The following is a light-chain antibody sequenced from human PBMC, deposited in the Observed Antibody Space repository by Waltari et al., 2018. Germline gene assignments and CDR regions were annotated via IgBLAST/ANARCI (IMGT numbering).Light chain of an antibody. J-gene: IGLJ3*02. Sequence: SYELTQPPAVSVSPGQTARTTCSASALPRKHAYWYHQKSGQVPLSVIYEDNRRPSGIPERFSGSSSGTKATLTITGAQADDEGDYYCYSTDSGGDHRGVFGGGTRLTVL. CDR1: ALPRKH. CDR2: EDN. CDR3: YSTDSGGDHRGV. V-gene: IGLV3-10*01.